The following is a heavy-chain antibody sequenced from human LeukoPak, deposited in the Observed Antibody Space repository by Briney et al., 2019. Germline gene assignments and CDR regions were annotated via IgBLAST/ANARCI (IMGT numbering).Heavy chain of an antibody. D-gene: IGHD6-6*01. J-gene: IGHJ4*02. CDR3: ARDTAYSSSSEFDY. CDR2: ISYDGSNK. Sequence: GGSLRLSCAASGFTFSSYAMHWVRQAPGKGLEWVAVISYDGSNKYYADSVKGRFTISRDNSKNTLYLQMNSLRAEDTAVYYCARDTAYSSSSEFDYWGQGTLVTVSS. CDR1: GFTFSSYA. V-gene: IGHV3-30-3*01.